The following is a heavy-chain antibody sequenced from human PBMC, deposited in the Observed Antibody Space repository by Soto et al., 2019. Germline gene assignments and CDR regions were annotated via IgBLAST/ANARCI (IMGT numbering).Heavy chain of an antibody. CDR1: GFTFSTYG. CDR3: AKDNRSVHS. Sequence: QVQLVESGGGVVQPGRSLRLSCAASGFTFSTYGMHWVRQAPGKGLEWVAHIWYDGSNTYYADSVKGRFTISRDNSKNTLYLQMNSLRAEDTAVYYCAKDNRSVHSWGHGTLVTVSS. CDR2: IWYDGSNT. V-gene: IGHV3-33*06. D-gene: IGHD2-15*01. J-gene: IGHJ5*01.